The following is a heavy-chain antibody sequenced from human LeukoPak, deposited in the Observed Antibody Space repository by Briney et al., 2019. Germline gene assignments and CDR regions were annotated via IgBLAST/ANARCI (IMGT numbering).Heavy chain of an antibody. CDR3: AAASEYCSSRSCDVCKY. Sequence: ASVKVSCKIFEHTLAELSIHWVRQAPGKGLEWMGGYDPEDDDTTYAQKFQGRVTMTEDASSDTAYVELSSLRSDDTAVYYCAAASEYCSSRSCDVCKYWGQGTLVTVSS. CDR1: EHTLAELS. V-gene: IGHV1-24*01. D-gene: IGHD2-2*01. J-gene: IGHJ4*02. CDR2: YDPEDDDT.